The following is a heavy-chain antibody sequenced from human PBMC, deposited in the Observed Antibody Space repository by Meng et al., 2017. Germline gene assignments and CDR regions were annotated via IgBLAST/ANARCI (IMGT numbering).Heavy chain of an antibody. CDR3: ARAFHITMVRGVIRD. V-gene: IGHV6-1*01. J-gene: IGHJ4*02. CDR2: TYYRSKWYN. Sequence: SQTLSLTCAISGDSVSRNSAAWNWIRQSPSRGLEWLGRTYYRSKWYNDYAVSVKSRITINPDTSKNQFSLQLNSVTPEDTAVYYCARAFHITMVRGVIRDWGQGTLVTVSS. CDR1: GDSVSRNSAA. D-gene: IGHD3-10*01.